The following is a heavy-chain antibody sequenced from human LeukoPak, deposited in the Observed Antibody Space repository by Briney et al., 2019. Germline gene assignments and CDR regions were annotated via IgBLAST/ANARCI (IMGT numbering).Heavy chain of an antibody. CDR2: ITSTGSST. CDR1: GFTFSSYA. J-gene: IGHJ5*02. Sequence: PGESLRLSCAASGFTFSSYAMSWVRQAPGEGLEWVSSITSTGSSTYYADSVKGRFTISRDNSKNTLYLQMNSLRAEDTAVYYCAKDLASWGQGTLVTVSS. V-gene: IGHV3-23*01. CDR3: AKDLAS.